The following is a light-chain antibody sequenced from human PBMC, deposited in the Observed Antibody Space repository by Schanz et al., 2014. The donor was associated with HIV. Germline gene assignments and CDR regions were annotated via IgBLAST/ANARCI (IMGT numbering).Light chain of an antibody. CDR3: QSYDSSLSGVL. CDR2: EDN. V-gene: IGLV1-47*01. Sequence: QSVLTQPPSASGTPGQRVTISCSGSSSNIQKNYVYWYQQLAGTAPKLLIYEDNRRPSGVPDRFSGSKSGTAASLDITALLAEDEAEYYCQSYDSSLSGVLFGGGTKLTVL. J-gene: IGLJ2*01. CDR1: SSNIQKNY.